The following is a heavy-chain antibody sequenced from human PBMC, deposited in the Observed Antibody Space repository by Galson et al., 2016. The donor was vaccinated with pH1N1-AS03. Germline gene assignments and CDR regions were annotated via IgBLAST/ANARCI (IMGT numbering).Heavy chain of an antibody. D-gene: IGHD2-21*02. CDR3: AAPGGGSYSY. CDR2: VHHSGAT. J-gene: IGHJ4*02. CDR1: GYSIRSDYY. Sequence: ETLSLTCEVSGYSIRSDYYWGWIRQPPGKGLEWIGSVHHSGATWHNPSLKRRITISVATSKNQFSLRVNPVTAADTAVYYGAAPGGGSYSYWGQGKLVTVSS. V-gene: IGHV4-38-2*01.